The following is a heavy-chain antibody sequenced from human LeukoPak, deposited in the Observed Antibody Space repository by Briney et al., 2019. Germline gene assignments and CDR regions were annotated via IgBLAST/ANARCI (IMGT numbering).Heavy chain of an antibody. J-gene: IGHJ4*02. CDR3: TRDRGAYNLYDY. CDR2: IRSKAYGETA. Sequence: PGGSLRLSCAASGFTFSSYAMSWIRQAPGKGLEWVGFIRSKAYGETADYAASVKGRFTISRDDSKANAYLQMNSLKTEDTAVYHCTRDRGAYNLYDYWGQGTLVTVSS. CDR1: GFTFSSYA. V-gene: IGHV3-49*03. D-gene: IGHD1-1*01.